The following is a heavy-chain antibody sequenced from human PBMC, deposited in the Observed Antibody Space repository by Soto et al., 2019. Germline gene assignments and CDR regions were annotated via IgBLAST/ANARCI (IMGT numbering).Heavy chain of an antibody. CDR3: ARDHLYYDFWSGPSPAYYYGMDV. V-gene: IGHV4-4*07. J-gene: IGHJ6*02. CDR2: IYTSGST. CDR1: GGSISSYY. D-gene: IGHD3-3*01. Sequence: PSETLSLTCTVSGGSISSYYWSWIRQPAGNGLEWIGRIYTSGSTNYNPSLKSRVTMSVDTSKNQFSLKLSSVTAADTAVYYCARDHLYYDFWSGPSPAYYYGMDVWGQGTTVTVSS.